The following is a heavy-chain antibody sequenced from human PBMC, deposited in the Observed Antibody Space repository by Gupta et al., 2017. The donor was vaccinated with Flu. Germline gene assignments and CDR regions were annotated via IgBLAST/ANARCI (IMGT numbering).Heavy chain of an antibody. CDR3: ARDMVGATTTWYFDL. Sequence: APGKGLEWVAVISYDGRNKYYADSGKGRFTISREDSKNTLYLQMNSLIAEDTAVYYCARDMVGATTTWYFDLWGRGTLVTVSS. D-gene: IGHD1-26*01. J-gene: IGHJ2*01. CDR2: ISYDGRNK. V-gene: IGHV3-30*03.